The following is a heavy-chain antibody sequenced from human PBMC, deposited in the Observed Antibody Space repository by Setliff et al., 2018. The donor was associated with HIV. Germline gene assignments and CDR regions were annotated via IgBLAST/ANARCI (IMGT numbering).Heavy chain of an antibody. V-gene: IGHV7-4-1*02. D-gene: IGHD1-26*01. J-gene: IGHJ4*02. CDR2: INTNTGSP. Sequence: ASVKVSCKAPGYTFTKYAMSWVRQAPGQGLEWVGWINTNTGSPTYAQGLTGRFVFSLDTSVNTAYLQVSSLETEDTAVYYCARVGSYWSTFDYWGQGALVTVSS. CDR3: ARVGSYWSTFDY. CDR1: GYTFTKYA.